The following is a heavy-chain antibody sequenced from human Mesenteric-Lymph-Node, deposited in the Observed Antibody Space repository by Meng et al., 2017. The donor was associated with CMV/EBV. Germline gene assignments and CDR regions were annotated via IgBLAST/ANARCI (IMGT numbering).Heavy chain of an antibody. V-gene: IGHV4-59*11. CDR3: ARGYNNNWYYFDY. CDR1: GDSLSSHY. Sequence: GSLRLSCSVSGDSLSSHYWSWIRQPPGKGLEWIGYIYYSGTTNYDPSLKSRATISLDTSKNRFSLKLSSVTAADTAIYYCARGYNNNWYYFDYWGQGTPVTVSS. J-gene: IGHJ4*02. D-gene: IGHD1-1*01. CDR2: IYYSGTT.